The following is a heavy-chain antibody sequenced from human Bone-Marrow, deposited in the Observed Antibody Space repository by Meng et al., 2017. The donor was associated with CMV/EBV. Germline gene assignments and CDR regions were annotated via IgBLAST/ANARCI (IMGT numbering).Heavy chain of an antibody. D-gene: IGHD3-3*01. V-gene: IGHV1-8*03. CDR1: GYTFTSYD. Sequence: ASVKVSCKASGYTFTSYDINWVRQATGQGLEWMGWMNPNSGNTGYAQKFQGRVTITRNTSISTAYMELSSLRSEDTAVYYCARGPQSYYDFWSGYSTVYYFDYWGQGNLVTVSS. CDR3: ARGPQSYYDFWSGYSTVYYFDY. CDR2: MNPNSGNT. J-gene: IGHJ4*02.